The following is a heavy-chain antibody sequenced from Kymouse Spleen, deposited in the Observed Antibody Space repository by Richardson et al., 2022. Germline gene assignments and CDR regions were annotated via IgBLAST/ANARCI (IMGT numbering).Heavy chain of an antibody. CDR2: IKQDGSEK. CDR3: ARDGAYIVVVPAAMQDYYGMDV. Sequence: EVQLVESGGGLVQPGGSLRLSCAASGFTFSSYWMSWVRQAPGKGLEWVANIKQDGSEKYYVDSVKGRFTISRDNAKNSLYLQMNSLRAEDTAVYYCARDGAYIVVVPAAMQDYYGMDVWGQGTTVTVSS. D-gene: IGHD2-2*02. J-gene: IGHJ6*02. CDR1: GFTFSSYW. V-gene: IGHV3-7*01.